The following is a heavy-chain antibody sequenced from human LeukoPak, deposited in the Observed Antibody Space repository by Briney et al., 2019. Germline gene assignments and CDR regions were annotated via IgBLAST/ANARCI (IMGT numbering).Heavy chain of an antibody. CDR3: ARGGAYSSGPTSDFDY. D-gene: IGHD6-19*01. J-gene: IGHJ4*02. V-gene: IGHV1-2*02. CDR2: IDPSSGGT. Sequence: GASVKVSCKASGYTFTGYYMHWVRQAPGQGLEWMGWIDPSSGGTNYAQKFQGRVTMTRDTSISTAYMELSRLRSDDTAVYYCARGGAYSSGPTSDFDYWGQETLVTVSS. CDR1: GYTFTGYY.